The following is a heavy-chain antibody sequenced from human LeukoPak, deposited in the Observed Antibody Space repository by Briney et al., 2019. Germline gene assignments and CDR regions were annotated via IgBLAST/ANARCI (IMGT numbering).Heavy chain of an antibody. J-gene: IGHJ4*02. CDR2: ISTSSTYI. D-gene: IGHD1-14*01. Sequence: GGSLRLSCAASGFPFSSHGMNWVRQAPGKGLEWVPSISTSSTYIYYADSVKGRFTISRDNAKNSLYLQMNSLRAEDTAVYYCARATGYFDYWGQGTLVTVSS. CDR3: ARATGYFDY. V-gene: IGHV3-21*01. CDR1: GFPFSSHG.